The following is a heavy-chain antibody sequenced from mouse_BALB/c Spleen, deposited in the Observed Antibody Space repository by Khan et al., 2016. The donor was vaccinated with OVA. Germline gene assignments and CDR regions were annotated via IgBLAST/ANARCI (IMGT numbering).Heavy chain of an antibody. J-gene: IGHJ2*01. CDR1: GYSFTDYN. Sequence: VQLQQSGPELDKPGASVKISCKASGYSFTDYNLNWVKQSNGKSLEWIGNIDPYYGDAHYNQKFKGKATLTVDRSSSTAYMQLTSLPSEDSAVYYCTRLGTNYSFDYWGQGTTLTVSA. D-gene: IGHD2-1*01. CDR2: IDPYYGDA. V-gene: IGHV1-39*01. CDR3: TRLGTNYSFDY.